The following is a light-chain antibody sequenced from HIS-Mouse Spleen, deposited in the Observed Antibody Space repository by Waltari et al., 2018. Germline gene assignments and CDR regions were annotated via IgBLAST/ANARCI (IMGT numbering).Light chain of an antibody. CDR1: SSYVVSYHL. CDR2: EGS. J-gene: IGLJ3*02. Sequence: QSALTQPASVSGSPGQPITIFCTGTSSYVVSYHLFPCYQQHPRKAPKLMIYEGSKRPSGVSNRFSGSKSGNTASLTISGLQAEDEADYYCCSYAGSSTWVFGGGTKLTVL. V-gene: IGLV2-23*01. CDR3: CSYAGSSTWV.